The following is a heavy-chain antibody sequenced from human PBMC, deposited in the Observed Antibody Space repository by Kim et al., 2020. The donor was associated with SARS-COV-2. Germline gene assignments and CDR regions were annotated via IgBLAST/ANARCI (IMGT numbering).Heavy chain of an antibody. CDR2: IYYSGST. D-gene: IGHD2-15*01. J-gene: IGHJ5*02. CDR3: ARQVVATIHRPWFDP. CDR1: GGSISSSSYY. V-gene: IGHV4-39*01. Sequence: SETLSLTCTVSGGSISSSSYYWGWIRQPPGKGLEWIGSIYYSGSTYYNPSLKSRVTISVDTSKNQFSLKLSSVTAADTAVYYCARQVVATIHRPWFDPWGQGTLVTVSS.